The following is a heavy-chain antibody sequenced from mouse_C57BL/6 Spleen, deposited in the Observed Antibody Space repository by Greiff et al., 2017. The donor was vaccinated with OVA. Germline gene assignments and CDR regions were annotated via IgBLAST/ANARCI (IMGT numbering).Heavy chain of an antibody. J-gene: IGHJ1*03. CDR2: FHPYNDDT. CDR1: GYTFTTYP. D-gene: IGHD1-1*01. CDR3: ARRLDYYGSSYGYFDV. V-gene: IGHV1-47*01. Sequence: QVQLKESGAELVKPGASVKMSCKASGYTFTTYPIEWMKQNHGKSLEWIGNFHPYNDDTKYNEKFKGKATLTVEKSSSTVYLELSRLTSDDSAVYYCARRLDYYGSSYGYFDVWGTGTTVTVSS.